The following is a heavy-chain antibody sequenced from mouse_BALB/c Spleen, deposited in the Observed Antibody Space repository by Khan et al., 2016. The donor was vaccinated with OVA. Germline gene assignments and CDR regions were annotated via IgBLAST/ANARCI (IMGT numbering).Heavy chain of an antibody. CDR1: GYSITSGYG. Sequence: EVQLQESGPGLVKPSQSLSLTCTVTGYSITSGYGWNWIRQFPGNKLEWMGYISYSGSTNYNPSLKSRISITRATSKNHVFLPLNSVTTEETATYYCARTARIKYWGQGTTLTVSS. J-gene: IGHJ2*01. D-gene: IGHD1-2*01. CDR2: ISYSGST. V-gene: IGHV3-2*02. CDR3: ARTARIKY.